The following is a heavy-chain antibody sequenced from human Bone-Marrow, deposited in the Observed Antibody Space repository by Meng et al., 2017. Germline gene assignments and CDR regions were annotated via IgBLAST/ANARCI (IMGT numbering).Heavy chain of an antibody. CDR2: INHSGST. V-gene: IGHV4-34*01. CDR3: ARGGSRSGCIRY. CDR1: GGSFSGYY. Sequence: SETLSLTCAVSGGSFSGYYWSWIRQPPGKGLEWIGEINHSGSTNYNPSLKSRVNISVDTSKNQFSLKLSTVTAADTAVYYCARGGSRSGCIRYWGQGTLVTVSS. J-gene: IGHJ4*02. D-gene: IGHD5-18*01.